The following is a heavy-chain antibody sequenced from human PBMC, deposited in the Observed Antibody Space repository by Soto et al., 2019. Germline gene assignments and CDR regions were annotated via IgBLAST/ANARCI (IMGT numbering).Heavy chain of an antibody. CDR3: EIEVRRSNQFDH. Sequence: ASVKVSCKASGYTLTELSIHWVRQAPGEGLEWMGGFDLENGETIYAQRFQGRVTMTEESSADTPYMELSSLRSEDTAVYYCEIEVRRSNQFDHWGQGTMVTVS. CDR2: FDLENGET. V-gene: IGHV1-24*01. CDR1: GYTLTELS. J-gene: IGHJ4*02. D-gene: IGHD3-10*01.